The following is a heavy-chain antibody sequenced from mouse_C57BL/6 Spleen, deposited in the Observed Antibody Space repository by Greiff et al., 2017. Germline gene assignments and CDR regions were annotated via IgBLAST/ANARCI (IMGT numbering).Heavy chain of an antibody. CDR3: ARQGYYGSSYD. Sequence: DVMLVESGGGLVKPGGSLKLSCAASGFTFSSYAMSWVRQTPEKRLEWVATISDGGSYTYYPDNVKGRFTISRDNAKNNLYLQMSHLKSEDTAMYYCARQGYYGSSYDWGQGTTLTVSS. V-gene: IGHV5-4*03. CDR1: GFTFSSYA. J-gene: IGHJ2*01. D-gene: IGHD1-1*01. CDR2: ISDGGSYT.